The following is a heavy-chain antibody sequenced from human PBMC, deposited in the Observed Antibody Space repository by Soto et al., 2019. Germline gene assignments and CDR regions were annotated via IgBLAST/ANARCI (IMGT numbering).Heavy chain of an antibody. Sequence: QVQLVQSGAEVKKPGSSVKVSCKASGGTFSSYALSWVRQAPGQGLEWMGGIIPIFGTANYAQKFQGRVTITADESTSTAYMELSSLRSEDTAVYYCARGSDYDSSGYYYSWFDPWGQGTLVTVSS. CDR2: IIPIFGTA. J-gene: IGHJ5*02. D-gene: IGHD3-22*01. CDR3: ARGSDYDSSGYYYSWFDP. CDR1: GGTFSSYA. V-gene: IGHV1-69*12.